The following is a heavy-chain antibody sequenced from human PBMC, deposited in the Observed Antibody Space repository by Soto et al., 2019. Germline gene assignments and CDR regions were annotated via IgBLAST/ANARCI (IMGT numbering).Heavy chain of an antibody. CDR1: GFTFSSYG. D-gene: IGHD4-17*01. V-gene: IGHV3-33*01. CDR3: ARGNGDPRNYYYYGMDV. J-gene: IGHJ6*02. Sequence: GGSLRLSCAASGFTFSSYGMHWVRQAPGKGLEWVAVIWYDGSNKYYADSVKGRFTISRNKSKNTMYLQMNSLRAEDTAVYYCARGNGDPRNYYYYGMDVWGQGTTVTVSS. CDR2: IWYDGSNK.